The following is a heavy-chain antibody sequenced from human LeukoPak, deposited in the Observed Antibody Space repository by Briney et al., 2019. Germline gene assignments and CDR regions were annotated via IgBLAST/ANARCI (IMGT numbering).Heavy chain of an antibody. Sequence: GGSLRLSCAASGFTFSSYAMHWVRQAPGKGLEWVAVISYDGSNKYYADSVKGRFTTSRDNSKNTLYLQMNSLRAEDTAVYYCARDRVMTTVTYYYYGMDVWGQGTTVTVSS. J-gene: IGHJ6*02. CDR3: ARDRVMTTVTYYYYGMDV. CDR2: ISYDGSNK. V-gene: IGHV3-30-3*01. D-gene: IGHD4-17*01. CDR1: GFTFSSYA.